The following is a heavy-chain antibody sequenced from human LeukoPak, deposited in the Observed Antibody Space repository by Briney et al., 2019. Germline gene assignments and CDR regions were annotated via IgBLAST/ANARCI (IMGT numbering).Heavy chain of an antibody. J-gene: IGHJ4*02. V-gene: IGHV4-34*01. CDR1: GGSFSGYY. D-gene: IGHD2-2*01. CDR2: INHSGST. CDR3: ARESMVVPAAMPGFDY. Sequence: PSETLSLTCAVYGGSFSGYYWSWIRQPPGKGLEWIGEINHSGSTNYNPSLKSRVTISVDTSKNQFSLKLSSVTAADTAVYYCARESMVVPAAMPGFDYWGQGTLVTVSS.